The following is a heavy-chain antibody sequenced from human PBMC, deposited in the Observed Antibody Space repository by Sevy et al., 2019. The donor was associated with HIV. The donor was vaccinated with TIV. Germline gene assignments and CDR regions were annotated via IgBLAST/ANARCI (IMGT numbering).Heavy chain of an antibody. CDR2: MFYRGST. CDR1: GDSVSSDNYY. J-gene: IGHJ4*02. Sequence: TETLSLTCTVSGDSVSSDNYYWSWIRQPPGKGVEWIGYMFYRGSTNYNPSLKSRVTISMDTSKNQFSLNLNSVTAADTAVYYCTRLSAVSRSYNFDYWGQGTLVFVSS. D-gene: IGHD4-4*01. V-gene: IGHV4-61*01. CDR3: TRLSAVSRSYNFDY.